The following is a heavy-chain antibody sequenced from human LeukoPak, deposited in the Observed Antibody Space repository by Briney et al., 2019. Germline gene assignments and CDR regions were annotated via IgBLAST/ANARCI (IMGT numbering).Heavy chain of an antibody. D-gene: IGHD1-1*01. CDR3: AKDLDLADY. V-gene: IGHV3-23*01. J-gene: IGHJ4*02. CDR2: ISNNGGYT. CDR1: GFTFSSSA. Sequence: PGGSLRLSCAASGFTFSSSAMSWVRQAPGKGLEWVSAISNNGGYTYYADSVQGRFTISRDNSKSTLCLQMNSLRAEDTAVYYCAKDLDLADYWGQGTLVTVSS.